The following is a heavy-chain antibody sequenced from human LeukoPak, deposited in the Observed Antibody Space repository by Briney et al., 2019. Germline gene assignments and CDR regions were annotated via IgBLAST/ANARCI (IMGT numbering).Heavy chain of an antibody. CDR2: LSGSGAGT. CDR3: AKAELGVDTFFDY. D-gene: IGHD3-3*01. J-gene: IGHJ4*02. Sequence: GGSLRLSCAASGFTFSDYALGWVRRAPGRGLEGVATLSGSGAGTYYSDSVQGRFTISRDNSKRTLFLQMNNLRAEDTAFYYCAKAELGVDTFFDYWGQGTLVTVSS. V-gene: IGHV3-23*01. CDR1: GFTFSDYA.